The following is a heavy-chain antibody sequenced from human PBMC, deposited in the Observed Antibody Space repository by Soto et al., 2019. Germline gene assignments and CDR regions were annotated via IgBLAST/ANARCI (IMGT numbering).Heavy chain of an antibody. Sequence: KPSETLSLTCTVSGGSISSSSYYWGWIRQPPGKGLEWIGSIYYSGSTYYNPSLKSRVTISVDTSKNQFSLKLSSVTAADTAVYYCARGIMTTVTKPGRPFTTSRSRRHNWFDPWGQGTLVTVSS. D-gene: IGHD4-17*01. J-gene: IGHJ5*02. CDR3: ARGIMTTVTKPGRPFTTSRSRRHNWFDP. V-gene: IGHV4-39*01. CDR2: IYYSGST. CDR1: GGSISSSSYY.